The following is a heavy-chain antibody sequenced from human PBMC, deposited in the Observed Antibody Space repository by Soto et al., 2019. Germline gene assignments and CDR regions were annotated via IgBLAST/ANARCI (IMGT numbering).Heavy chain of an antibody. J-gene: IGHJ4*02. V-gene: IGHV1-8*01. CDR2: MNPNSGNT. D-gene: IGHD2-8*01. CDR1: GYTFTSYD. CDR3: AWSIQLNRRVYAIFGN. Sequence: QVQLVQSGAEVKKPGASVKVSCKASGYTFTSYDINWVRQATGQGLEWMGWMNPNSGNTGYAQKFQGRVTMTRNTSISTAYMERSSRRSEDTAVYYCAWSIQLNRRVYAIFGNWGQGTLVTVSS.